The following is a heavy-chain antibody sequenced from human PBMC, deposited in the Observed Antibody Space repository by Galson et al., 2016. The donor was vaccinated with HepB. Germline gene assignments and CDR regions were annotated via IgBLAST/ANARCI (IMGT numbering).Heavy chain of an antibody. J-gene: IGHJ6*02. Sequence: SLRLSCAGSGFSFSTYAMSWVRQAPGKGLEWVSGIRGSGGGIDYADSVKGRFTISRDNSKNTLYLQMSSLRREDTAVYYCARPRRWPQYYYGLDVWGQGTTVTVSS. D-gene: IGHD5-24*01. CDR1: GFSFSTYA. CDR3: ARPRRWPQYYYGLDV. V-gene: IGHV3-23*01. CDR2: IRGSGGGI.